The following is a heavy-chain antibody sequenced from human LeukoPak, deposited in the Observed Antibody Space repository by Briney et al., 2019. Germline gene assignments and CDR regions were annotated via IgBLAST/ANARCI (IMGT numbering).Heavy chain of an antibody. J-gene: IGHJ6*02. CDR1: GGSISSYY. Sequence: SETLSLTCSVSGGSISSYYWSWIRQPPGKGLEYIGYIYYSGSTNYNPSLKSRVTISVDTSKDQFSLNLTSVTAADTAVYYCARLKCITTTCPSRYVMDVWGQGTTVTVSS. V-gene: IGHV4-59*01. D-gene: IGHD2-2*01. CDR3: ARLKCITTTCPSRYVMDV. CDR2: IYYSGST.